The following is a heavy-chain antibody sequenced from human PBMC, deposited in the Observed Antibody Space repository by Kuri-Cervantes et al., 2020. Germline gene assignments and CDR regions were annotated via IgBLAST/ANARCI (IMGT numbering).Heavy chain of an antibody. J-gene: IGHJ4*02. D-gene: IGHD6-19*01. CDR2: IIPILGIA. Sequence: SVKVSCKASGGTFSSYAISWVRQAPGQGLEWMGRIIPILGIANYAQKFQGRVTITADKSTSTAYTELRSLRSDDTAVYYCARVRGSGCHHGWGQGTLVTVSS. CDR1: GGTFSSYA. CDR3: ARVRGSGCHHG. V-gene: IGHV1-69*04.